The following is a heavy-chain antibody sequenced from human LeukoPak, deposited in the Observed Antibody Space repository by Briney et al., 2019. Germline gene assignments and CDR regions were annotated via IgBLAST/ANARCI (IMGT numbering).Heavy chain of an antibody. J-gene: IGHJ4*02. V-gene: IGHV4-34*01. CDR2: INHSGST. CDR3: ARGLTRYGGNSQGY. Sequence: SETLSLTCAVYGGSFSGYYWSWIRQPPGKGLEWIGEINHSGSTNYNPSLKSRVTISVDTSKNQFSLKLSSVTAEDTAVYYCARGLTRYGGNSQGYWGQGTLVTVSS. CDR1: GGSFSGYY. D-gene: IGHD4-23*01.